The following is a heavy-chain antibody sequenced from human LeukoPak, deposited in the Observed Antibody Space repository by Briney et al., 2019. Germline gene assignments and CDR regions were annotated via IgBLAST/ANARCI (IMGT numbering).Heavy chain of an antibody. J-gene: IGHJ5*02. CDR1: GYTFTGYY. Sequence: ASVKVSCKASGYTFTGYYMHWVRQAPGQGLEWMGWINPNSGGTNYAQKFQGRVTMTRDTSTSTAYMELSRLRSDDTAVYCCTREAIYGGYFVVVPAGCWFDAWGQGTLVTVSS. CDR3: TREAIYGGYFVVVPAGCWFDA. CDR2: INPNSGGT. V-gene: IGHV1-2*02. D-gene: IGHD2-2*01.